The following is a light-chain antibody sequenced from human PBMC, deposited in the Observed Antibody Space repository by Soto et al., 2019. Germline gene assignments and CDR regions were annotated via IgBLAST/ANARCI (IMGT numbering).Light chain of an antibody. V-gene: IGKV3D-20*02. Sequence: EIVLTQSPGTLSLSPWERATLSCRASQSVSSSYLAWYQQKPGQAPRLLIYGASSRATGIPDRFSGSGSGTDFTLTINSLQSEDSAVYYCQQHNQWPITFGQGTRLEIK. CDR3: QQHNQWPIT. J-gene: IGKJ5*01. CDR2: GAS. CDR1: QSVSSSY.